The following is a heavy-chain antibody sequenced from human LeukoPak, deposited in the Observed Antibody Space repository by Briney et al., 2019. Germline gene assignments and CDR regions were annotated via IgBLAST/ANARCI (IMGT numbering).Heavy chain of an antibody. V-gene: IGHV1-8*03. J-gene: IGHJ6*03. CDR3: ARVGILTGYPYYYYYYMDV. CDR1: GYTFTSYD. D-gene: IGHD3-9*01. Sequence: ASVKVSCKASGYTFTSYDINWVRQATGQGLEWMGWMNPNSGNTGYAQKFQGRVTITRNTSISTAYMELSSLRSEDTAVYYCARVGILTGYPYYYYYYMDVWGKRTTVTISS. CDR2: MNPNSGNT.